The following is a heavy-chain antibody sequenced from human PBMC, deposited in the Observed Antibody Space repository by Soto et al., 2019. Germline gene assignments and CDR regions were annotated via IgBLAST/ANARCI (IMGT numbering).Heavy chain of an antibody. CDR3: AKDPYYYDILTGYYT. V-gene: IGHV3-23*01. CDR1: GFTFSSYA. Sequence: EVQLLESGGGLVQPGGSLRLSCAASGFTFSSYAMSWVRQAPGKGLEWVSAISSSGGSTYYADSVKGRFTISRDNSKNTLYLQMNSLRAEDTAVYYCAKDPYYYDILTGYYTWGQGTLVTVSS. D-gene: IGHD3-9*01. J-gene: IGHJ5*02. CDR2: ISSSGGST.